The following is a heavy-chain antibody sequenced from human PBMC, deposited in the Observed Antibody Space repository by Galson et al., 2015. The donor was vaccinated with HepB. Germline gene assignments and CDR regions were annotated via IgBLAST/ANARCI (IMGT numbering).Heavy chain of an antibody. V-gene: IGHV5-51*01. Sequence: QSGAEVKKPGESLKISCKGSGYSFTSYWIGWVRQMPGKGLEWMGIIYPGDSDTRYSPSFQGQVTISADKSISTAYLQWSSLKASDTAMYYCARQLDYDILTGYYRDYWGQGTLVTVSS. CDR2: IYPGDSDT. CDR1: GYSFTSYW. D-gene: IGHD3-9*01. J-gene: IGHJ4*02. CDR3: ARQLDYDILTGYYRDY.